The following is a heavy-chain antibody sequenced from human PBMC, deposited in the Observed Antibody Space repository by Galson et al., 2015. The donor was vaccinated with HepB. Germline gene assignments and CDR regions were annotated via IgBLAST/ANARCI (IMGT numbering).Heavy chain of an antibody. CDR1: GFTFSSFA. V-gene: IGHV3-30-3*01. Sequence: LRLSCAASGFTFSSFAVHWVRQAPGKGLEWVAVMSSDGGNKYYADSVKGRFYFSRDDSKNTLYLQMNSLRAEDTAVYYCARGIGSGYDAYYYYAINVWGQGTTVTVSS. J-gene: IGHJ6*02. CDR2: MSSDGGNK. D-gene: IGHD5-12*01. CDR3: ARGIGSGYDAYYYYAINV.